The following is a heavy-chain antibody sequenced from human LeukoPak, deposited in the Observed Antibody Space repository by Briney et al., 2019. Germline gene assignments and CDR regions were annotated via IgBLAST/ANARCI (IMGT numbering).Heavy chain of an antibody. CDR3: ARGYCSSTSCYRGAFDI. J-gene: IGHJ3*02. CDR2: IYYSGST. V-gene: IGHV4-30-4*08. CDR1: GGSISSGDYY. D-gene: IGHD2-2*01. Sequence: SETLSLTCTVSGGSISSGDYYWNWIRQPPGKGLEWIGYIYYSGSTYYNPSLKSRVSISMDTSKNQFSLKLSSVTAADTAVYYCARGYCSSTSCYRGAFDIWGQGTMVTVSS.